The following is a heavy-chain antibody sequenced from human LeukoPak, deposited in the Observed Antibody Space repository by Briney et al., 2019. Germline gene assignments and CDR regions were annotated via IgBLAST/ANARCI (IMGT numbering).Heavy chain of an antibody. D-gene: IGHD2-8*01. CDR2: ISSSGSTI. Sequence: GGSLRLSCADSGFTFSSYEMNWVRQAPGKGLEWVSYISSSGSTIYYADSVKGQFTISRDNAKNSLYLQMNSLRAEDTAVYYCARGGYCTNGVCYSTSPFDYWGQGTLVTVSS. J-gene: IGHJ4*02. CDR1: GFTFSSYE. CDR3: ARGGYCTNGVCYSTSPFDY. V-gene: IGHV3-48*03.